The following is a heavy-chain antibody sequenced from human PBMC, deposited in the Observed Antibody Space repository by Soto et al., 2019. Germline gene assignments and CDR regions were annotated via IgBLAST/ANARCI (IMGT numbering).Heavy chain of an antibody. Sequence: QVQLQESGPGLVKPSGTLSLTCAVSGGSISSNNWWSWVRQPPGKGLEWIGEIYHSGSTNYNPSPKTRVXTXGXXSKTQFSLKRSSVTAADTAVYSCAIERGSGASFDSWGKGTLVTVSS. V-gene: IGHV4-4*02. CDR3: AIERGSGASFDS. CDR2: IYHSGST. CDR1: GGSISSNNW. J-gene: IGHJ4*02. D-gene: IGHD1-26*01.